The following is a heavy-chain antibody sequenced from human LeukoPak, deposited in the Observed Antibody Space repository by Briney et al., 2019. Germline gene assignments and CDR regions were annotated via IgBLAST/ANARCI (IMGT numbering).Heavy chain of an antibody. CDR3: ARANYDSRWYY. Sequence: SETLSPTCAVYGGSFSGYYWSWIRQPPGKGLEWIGEINHSGSTNYNPPLKSRVTISVDTSKNQFSLKLSSVTAADTAVYYCARANYDSRWYYWGQGTLVTVSS. CDR1: GGSFSGYY. D-gene: IGHD3-22*01. CDR2: INHSGST. V-gene: IGHV4-34*01. J-gene: IGHJ4*02.